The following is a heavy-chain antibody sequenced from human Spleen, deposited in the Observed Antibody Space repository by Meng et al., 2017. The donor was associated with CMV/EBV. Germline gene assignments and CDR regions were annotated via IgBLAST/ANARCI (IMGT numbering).Heavy chain of an antibody. D-gene: IGHD3-3*01. Sequence: GESLKISCAASGFTFDDYGMSWVRQAPGKGLEWVSGINRNGDSTGYADSVKGRFTVSRDNAKNSLFLQMNSLRAEDTALYYCARDQYYDFWSGYYTNNGMDVWGQGTTVTVSS. CDR3: ARDQYYDFWSGYYTNNGMDV. CDR2: INRNGDST. CDR1: GFTFDDYG. V-gene: IGHV3-20*04. J-gene: IGHJ6*02.